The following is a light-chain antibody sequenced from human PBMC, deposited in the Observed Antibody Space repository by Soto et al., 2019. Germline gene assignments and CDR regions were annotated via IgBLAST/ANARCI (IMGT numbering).Light chain of an antibody. CDR1: QGISSY. Sequence: AIQMTQSPSSFSASPGDRVTITCRASQGISSYLAWYQQKPGKAPKLLIYAASTLQSGVPSRFSGSGSGTDFTFTISSLQPEDIATYYCQQYDNLPFTFGPGTKVDIK. CDR2: AAS. J-gene: IGKJ3*01. CDR3: QQYDNLPFT. V-gene: IGKV1-8*01.